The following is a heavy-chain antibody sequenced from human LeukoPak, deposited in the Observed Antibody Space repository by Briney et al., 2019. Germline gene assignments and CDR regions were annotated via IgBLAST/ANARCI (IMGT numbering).Heavy chain of an antibody. CDR2: IYTSGST. CDR3: ARVGRDGYNYYFDY. J-gene: IGHJ4*02. V-gene: IGHV4-4*07. D-gene: IGHD5-24*01. Sequence: SETLSLTCTVSGGSISSYYWSWIRQPAGKGLEWIGRIYTSGSTNYNPSLKSRVTMSVDTSKNQFSLKLSSVTAADTAVYYCARVGRDGYNYYFDYWGQGTLVTVSS. CDR1: GGSISSYY.